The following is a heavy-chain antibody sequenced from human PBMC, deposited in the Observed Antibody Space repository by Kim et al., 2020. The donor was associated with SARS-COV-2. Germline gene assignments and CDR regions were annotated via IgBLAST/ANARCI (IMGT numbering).Heavy chain of an antibody. Sequence: GGSLRLSCAASGFTFSSYAMSWVRQAPGKGLEWVSAISGSGGSTYYADSVKGRFTISRDNSKNTLYLQMNSLRAEDTAVYYCAKGYDILTSVWGSYRYINLFDYWGQGTLVTVSS. CDR1: GFTFSSYA. D-gene: IGHD3-16*02. CDR2: ISGSGGST. J-gene: IGHJ4*02. V-gene: IGHV3-23*01. CDR3: AKGYDILTSVWGSYRYINLFDY.